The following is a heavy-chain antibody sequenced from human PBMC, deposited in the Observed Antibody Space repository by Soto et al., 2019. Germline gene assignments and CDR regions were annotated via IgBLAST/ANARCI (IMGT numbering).Heavy chain of an antibody. D-gene: IGHD3-10*01. CDR2: INAGNGNT. Sequence: QVQLVQSGAEVKKPGASVKVSCKASGYTFTSYAMHWVRQAPGQRLEWMGWINAGNGNTKYSQKFQGRVTITRDTSASTAYMELRSLRSEDTAVYYCARDLMVRGVIPGYWGQGTLVTVSS. CDR1: GYTFTSYA. CDR3: ARDLMVRGVIPGY. J-gene: IGHJ4*02. V-gene: IGHV1-3*01.